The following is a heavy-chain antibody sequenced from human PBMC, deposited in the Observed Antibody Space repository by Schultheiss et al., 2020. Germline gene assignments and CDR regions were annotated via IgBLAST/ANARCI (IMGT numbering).Heavy chain of an antibody. V-gene: IGHV3-21*04. CDR2: ISSSSSYI. D-gene: IGHD3-10*01. Sequence: GGSLRLSCAASGFTFSDHYMDWVRQAPGKGLEWVSSISSSSSYIYYADSVKGRFTISRDNAKNSLYLQMNSLRAEDTAVYYCARESGSGSSFDYWGQGTLVTVSS. J-gene: IGHJ4*02. CDR3: ARESGSGSSFDY. CDR1: GFTFSDHY.